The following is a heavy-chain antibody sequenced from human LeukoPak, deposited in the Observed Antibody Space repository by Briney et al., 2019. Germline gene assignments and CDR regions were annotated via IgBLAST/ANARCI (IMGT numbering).Heavy chain of an antibody. V-gene: IGHV4-59*08. CDR2: IYYSGST. D-gene: IGHD4-17*01. CDR1: GGSISSYY. CDR3: ARATTKNYWYFDL. J-gene: IGHJ2*01. Sequence: SETLSLTCTVSGGSISSYYWSWIRQPPGKGLEWIGYIYYSGSTNYNPSLKSRLTISVDTSKNQFSLKLSSVTAADTAVYYCARATTKNYWYFDLWGRGTLVTVSS.